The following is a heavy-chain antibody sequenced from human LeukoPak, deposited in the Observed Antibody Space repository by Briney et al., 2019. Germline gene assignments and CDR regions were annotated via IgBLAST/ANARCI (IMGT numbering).Heavy chain of an antibody. V-gene: IGHV1-18*01. CDR3: ARDGPYSSSSGVFDY. D-gene: IGHD6-6*01. Sequence: GASVKVSCKASGYTFTSYGICWVRQAPGQGLEWMGWISAYNGNPNYAQKLQGRVTMTTDTSTSTAYMELRSLRSDDTAVYYCARDGPYSSSSGVFDYWGQGTLVTVSS. CDR2: ISAYNGNP. CDR1: GYTFTSYG. J-gene: IGHJ4*02.